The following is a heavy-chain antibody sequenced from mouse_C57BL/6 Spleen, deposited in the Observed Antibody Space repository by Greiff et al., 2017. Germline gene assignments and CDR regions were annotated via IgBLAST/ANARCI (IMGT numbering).Heavy chain of an antibody. J-gene: IGHJ4*01. V-gene: IGHV1-9*01. Sequence: VKLQQSGAELMKPGASVKLSCKATGYTFNGYWIEWVKQRPGHGLAWIGEFFPGSGRTNYNEKFKGKATFTADTSSTTVDMQISSLTAEDSAINDCSRGDYGSSYGAIDYWGQGTSGTVSS. CDR1: GYTFNGYW. CDR2: FFPGSGRT. D-gene: IGHD1-1*01. CDR3: SRGDYGSSYGAIDY.